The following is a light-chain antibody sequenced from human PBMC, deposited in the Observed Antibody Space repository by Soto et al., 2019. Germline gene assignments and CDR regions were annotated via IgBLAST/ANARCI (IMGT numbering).Light chain of an antibody. V-gene: IGKV1-39*01. CDR2: AAS. CDR3: QQSYSIPIT. CDR1: QTISSY. Sequence: DIQMTQSPSSLSASVGDRVAITCRASQTISSYLNWYQQKPGKAPKLLIYAASSLQSGVPSRFSGSGSGTDFTLTISSLQTEDFATYYCQQSYSIPITFGQGTRLEI. J-gene: IGKJ5*01.